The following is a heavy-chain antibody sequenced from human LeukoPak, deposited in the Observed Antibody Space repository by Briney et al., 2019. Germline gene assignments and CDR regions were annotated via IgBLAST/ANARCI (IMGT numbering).Heavy chain of an antibody. CDR1: GFTFSSYS. V-gene: IGHV3-21*01. CDR2: ISSSSSYI. CDR3: ARSPVLRFLESLYGMDV. D-gene: IGHD3-3*01. Sequence: GGSLRLSCAASGFTFSSYSMNWVRQAPGKGLEWVSSISSSSSYIYYADSVKGRFTISRDNAKNSLYLQMNSLRAEGTAVYYCARSPVLRFLESLYGMDVWGQGTTVTVSS. J-gene: IGHJ6*02.